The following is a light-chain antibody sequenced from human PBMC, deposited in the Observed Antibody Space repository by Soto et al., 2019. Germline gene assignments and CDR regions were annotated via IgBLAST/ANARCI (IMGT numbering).Light chain of an antibody. CDR2: EVS. Sequence: QSALTQPPSASGSPGQSVTISCTGTSSDVGAYKYVSWYQQYPGKAPKLMIYEVSKRPSGVPDRFSGSKSDNTASLTVSGLQAEDEADYYRTSYVGSDIWVFGGGTKLTVL. V-gene: IGLV2-8*01. J-gene: IGLJ3*02. CDR1: SSDVGAYKY. CDR3: TSYVGSDIWV.